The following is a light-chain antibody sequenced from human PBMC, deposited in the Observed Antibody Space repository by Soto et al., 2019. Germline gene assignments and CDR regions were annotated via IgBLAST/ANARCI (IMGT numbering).Light chain of an antibody. CDR1: QSVSTN. CDR2: GAS. V-gene: IGKV3-15*01. CDR3: QQGNIWRT. Sequence: EIVMTQSPATLSVSPGERATLSCRASQSVSTNLAWYQQKPGQAPRLLIYGASTRATGVPARFSGSGSGTELTLTISSLQSEEFAVYYCQQGNIWRTVGQGTKVEIK. J-gene: IGKJ1*01.